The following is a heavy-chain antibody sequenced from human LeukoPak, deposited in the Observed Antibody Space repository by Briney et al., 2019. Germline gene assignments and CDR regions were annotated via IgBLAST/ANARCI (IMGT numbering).Heavy chain of an antibody. D-gene: IGHD6-19*01. Sequence: PGGSLRLSCAGTGFTFSNYWMNWVRQAPGKGLEWVDNIKEDGSRINYVDSVKGRFTISRDNAKNSVYLQMDNLRAEDTAVYYCVGSSGWLFDYWGQGILVAVSS. CDR3: VGSSGWLFDY. CDR1: GFTFSNYW. CDR2: IKEDGSRI. V-gene: IGHV3-7*01. J-gene: IGHJ4*02.